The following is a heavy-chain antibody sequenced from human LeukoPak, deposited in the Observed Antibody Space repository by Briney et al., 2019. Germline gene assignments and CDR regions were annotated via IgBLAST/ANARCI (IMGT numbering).Heavy chain of an antibody. CDR3: ARDSYDILTGSPYGMDV. Sequence: ASVKVSRKASGYTFTSYGISWVRQAPGQGLEWMGWISAYNGNTNYAQKLQGRVTMTTDTSTSTAYMELRSLRSDDTAVYYCARDSYDILTGSPYGMDVWGKGTTVTVSS. V-gene: IGHV1-18*04. D-gene: IGHD3-9*01. CDR2: ISAYNGNT. J-gene: IGHJ6*04. CDR1: GYTFTSYG.